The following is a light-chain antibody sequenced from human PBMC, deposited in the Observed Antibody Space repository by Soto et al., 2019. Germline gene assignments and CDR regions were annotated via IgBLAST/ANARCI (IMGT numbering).Light chain of an antibody. Sequence: DIQVNKSPSTLSGSVGDRVTITCRASQTISSWLAWYQQKPGKAPKLLIYKASTLKSGVPSRFSGSGSGTEFTLTISSLKPDDFATYYCKHYNSYSEAFGQGT. V-gene: IGKV1-5*03. CDR1: QTISSW. J-gene: IGKJ1*01. CDR3: KHYNSYSEA. CDR2: KAS.